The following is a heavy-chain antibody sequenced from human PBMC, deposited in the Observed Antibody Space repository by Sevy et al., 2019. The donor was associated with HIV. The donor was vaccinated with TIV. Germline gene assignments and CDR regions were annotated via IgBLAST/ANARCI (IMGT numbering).Heavy chain of an antibody. CDR3: ANHASDYDSSGYLERDAFDI. D-gene: IGHD3-22*01. V-gene: IGHV3-53*01. Sequence: GGSLRLSCAASGFTVSDNYMSWVRQAPGKGLEWVSVIYSDGSTYYADSVKGRFTISRDNSKNTLYLQMNRLRAEDTAVYYCANHASDYDSSGYLERDAFDIWGQGTMVTVSS. CDR2: IYSDGST. CDR1: GFTVSDNY. J-gene: IGHJ3*02.